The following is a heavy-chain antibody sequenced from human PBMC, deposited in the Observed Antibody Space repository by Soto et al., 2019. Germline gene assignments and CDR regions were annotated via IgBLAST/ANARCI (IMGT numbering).Heavy chain of an antibody. CDR2: ISAYNGHT. V-gene: IGHV1-18*01. CDR3: VRGDGGYFDH. CDR1: GYIFTNYR. D-gene: IGHD3-3*01. Sequence: QVQLVQSGPEVKKPGASVKVSCKALGYIFTNYRLSWVRQAPGEGPEWVGWISAYNGHTKDALKIEDRVTRTPDTCTTTDYMDVRSLGSDDTDVYYCVRGDGGYFDHWGQGALGSVSS. J-gene: IGHJ4*02.